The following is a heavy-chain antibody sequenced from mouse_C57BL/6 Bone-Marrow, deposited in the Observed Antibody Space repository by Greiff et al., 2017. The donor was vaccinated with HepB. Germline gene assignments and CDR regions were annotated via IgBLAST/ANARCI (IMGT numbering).Heavy chain of an antibody. CDR3: ATVVATKGFAY. CDR1: GYTFTDYN. D-gene: IGHD1-1*01. V-gene: IGHV1-18*01. CDR2: INPNNGGT. Sequence: VQLQQSGPELVKPGASVKIPCKASGYTFTDYNMDWVKQSHGKSLEWIGDINPNNGGTIYNQKFKGKATLTVDKSSSTAYMALRSLTSEDTAVYYCATVVATKGFAYWGQGTLVTVSA. J-gene: IGHJ3*01.